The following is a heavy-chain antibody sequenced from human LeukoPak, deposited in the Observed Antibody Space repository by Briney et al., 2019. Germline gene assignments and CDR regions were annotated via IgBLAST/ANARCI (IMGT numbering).Heavy chain of an antibody. Sequence: SVKVSCKASGGTFSSYAISWVRQAPGQGLEWMGGIIPIFGTANYAQKFQGRVTITADESTSTAYMELSSLRSEDTAVYYCASARAGYSSSYPYYYYYYMDVWGKGTTVTVSS. CDR3: ASARAGYSSSYPYYYYYYMDV. D-gene: IGHD6-6*01. J-gene: IGHJ6*03. CDR2: IIPIFGTA. V-gene: IGHV1-69*01. CDR1: GGTFSSYA.